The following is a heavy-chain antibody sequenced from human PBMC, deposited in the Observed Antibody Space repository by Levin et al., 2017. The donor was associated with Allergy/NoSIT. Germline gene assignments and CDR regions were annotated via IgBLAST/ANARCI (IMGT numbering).Heavy chain of an antibody. J-gene: IGHJ2*01. Sequence: LSLTCAASGFTFSSYWMSWVRQAPGKGLEWVANIKQDGSEKYYVDSVKGRFTISRDNAKNSLYLQMNSLRAEDTAVYYCARDWGCSGGSCYSGSRYFDRWGRGTLVTVSS. CDR3: ARDWGCSGGSCYSGSRYFDR. V-gene: IGHV3-7*01. D-gene: IGHD2-15*01. CDR1: GFTFSSYW. CDR2: IKQDGSEK.